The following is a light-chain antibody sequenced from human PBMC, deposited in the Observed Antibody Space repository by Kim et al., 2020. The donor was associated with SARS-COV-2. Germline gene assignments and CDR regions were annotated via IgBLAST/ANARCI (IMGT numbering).Light chain of an antibody. J-gene: IGLJ3*02. CDR1: QLENKN. Sequence: VSPAKTASITCSGIQLENKNACWYQQKPGQSPVLVSYEDNRRPSGIPERFSGSNSGNTATLTISGTQAMDEADYYCQAWDITTGVFGGGTKLTVL. CDR2: EDN. CDR3: QAWDITTGV. V-gene: IGLV3-1*01.